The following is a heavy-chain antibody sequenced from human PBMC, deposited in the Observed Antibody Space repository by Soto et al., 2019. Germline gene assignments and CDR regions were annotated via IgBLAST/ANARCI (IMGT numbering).Heavy chain of an antibody. J-gene: IGHJ4*02. CDR2: IWHDGGNK. V-gene: IGHV3-33*01. CDR3: ARDGDVNTGFGKDY. D-gene: IGHD3-16*01. Sequence: GGSLRLSCAASGFTFSSYGMHWVRQAPGKGLEWVAFIWHDGGNKFYAESVKGRFTISRDNSKNTLYLQMTSLSAEGTAMYYCARDGDVNTGFGKDYWGQGTLVTVSS. CDR1: GFTFSSYG.